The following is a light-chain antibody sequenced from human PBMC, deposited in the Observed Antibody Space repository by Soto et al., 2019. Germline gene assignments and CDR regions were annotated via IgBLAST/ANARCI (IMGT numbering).Light chain of an antibody. CDR2: DVS. Sequence: QSVLTQPGSVSGSPGQSITLTYTGTSSDVGGYNYVSWYQHHPGKAPKLIIYDVSNRPSGVSIRFSGSKSDNTASLTISGLQPEDEADYHCSSYTTSNTRQIVFGTGTKVTVL. CDR3: SSYTTSNTRQIV. J-gene: IGLJ1*01. V-gene: IGLV2-14*03. CDR1: SSDVGGYNY.